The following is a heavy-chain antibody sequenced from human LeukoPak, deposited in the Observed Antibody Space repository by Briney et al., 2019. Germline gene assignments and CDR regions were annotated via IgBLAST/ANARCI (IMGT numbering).Heavy chain of an antibody. V-gene: IGHV3-53*01. Sequence: GGSLRLSCAASGFTVSSNYMSWVRQAPGKGLEWVSVIYSGGSTYYADSVKGRFTISRDNSKNTLYLQMNSLRAEDTVVYYCARAVDDYVWGSSYYFDYWGQGTLVTVSS. D-gene: IGHD3-16*01. CDR3: ARAVDDYVWGSSYYFDY. CDR2: IYSGGST. J-gene: IGHJ4*02. CDR1: GFTVSSNY.